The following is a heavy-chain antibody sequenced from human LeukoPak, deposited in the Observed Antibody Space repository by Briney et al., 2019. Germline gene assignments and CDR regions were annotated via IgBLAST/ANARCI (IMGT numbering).Heavy chain of an antibody. J-gene: IGHJ3*02. D-gene: IGHD3-9*01. CDR3: VKTMTGYFSDGFDI. CDR2: ISGGGGDT. CDR1: GFTFSSDA. Sequence: GGSLRLSCAASGFTFSSDAMIWVRQAPGKGLEWVSNISGGGGDTYYGDSVKGRFTISRDNSKTTLYLQTNSLRVEDTAVYWCVKTMTGYFSDGFDIWGQGTMVTVSS. V-gene: IGHV3-23*01.